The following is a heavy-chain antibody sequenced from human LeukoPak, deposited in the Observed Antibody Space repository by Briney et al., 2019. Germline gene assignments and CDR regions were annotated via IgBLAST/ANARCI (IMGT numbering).Heavy chain of an antibody. CDR2: ISSSGSII. Sequence: GGSLRLSCAASGVMFSSYERNWVRQAPGEGLEWVSYISSSGSIIYYADSVKGGFTISRENAKNSLYLQMNSLRAEDTAVYYCARDCRGGSCYSKAFDIWGQGTMVTVSS. CDR3: ARDCRGGSCYSKAFDI. J-gene: IGHJ3*02. CDR1: GVMFSSYE. V-gene: IGHV3-48*03. D-gene: IGHD2-15*01.